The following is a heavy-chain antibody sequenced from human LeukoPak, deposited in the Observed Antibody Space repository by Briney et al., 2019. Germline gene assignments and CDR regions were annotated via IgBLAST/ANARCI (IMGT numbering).Heavy chain of an antibody. CDR2: FNPNSGGT. CDR1: GYTFTGYY. CDR3: ARGTSSGNSNWFDP. Sequence: GASVKVSCKASGYTFTGYYIHWVRQAPGQGLEWMGRFNPNSGGTNYAQKFQDRVTMTRDTSISTAYMELSRLRSDDTAVYSCARGTSSGNSNWFDPWGQGTLVTVSS. D-gene: IGHD4-23*01. V-gene: IGHV1-2*06. J-gene: IGHJ5*02.